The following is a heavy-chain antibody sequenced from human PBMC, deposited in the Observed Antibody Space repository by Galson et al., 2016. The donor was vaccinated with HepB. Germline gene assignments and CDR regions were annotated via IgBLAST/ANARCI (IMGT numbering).Heavy chain of an antibody. CDR1: GVSVNTSSYF. Sequence: SETLSLTCTVSGVSVNTSSYFWGWIRQPPGKGLEWIGSIYYSGSTYYNPSLKGRVIISVDSSKNLFSLKLTSVTAADTAVYYCSRDRPCIIKYYYYGMDVWGQGTTVTVSS. J-gene: IGHJ6*02. V-gene: IGHV4-39*07. CDR2: IYYSGST. CDR3: SRDRPCIIKYYYYGMDV. D-gene: IGHD3-16*01.